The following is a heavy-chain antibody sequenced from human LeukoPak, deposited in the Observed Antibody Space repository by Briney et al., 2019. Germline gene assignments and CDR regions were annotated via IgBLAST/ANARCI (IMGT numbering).Heavy chain of an antibody. J-gene: IGHJ4*02. CDR2: IGGRDGST. CDR1: GFTFSSYG. Sequence: GGSLRLSCAASGFTFSSYGMSWVRQAPEKGLEWVSAIGGRDGSTYYADSVKGRFTISRDNSKNTLYVQMNSLRAEDTAVYYCAKGHYYGSGSLDYWGQGTLVTVSS. CDR3: AKGHYYGSGSLDY. V-gene: IGHV3-23*01. D-gene: IGHD3-10*01.